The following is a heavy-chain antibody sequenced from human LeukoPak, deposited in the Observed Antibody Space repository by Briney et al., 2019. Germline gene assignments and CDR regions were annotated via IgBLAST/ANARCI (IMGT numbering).Heavy chain of an antibody. CDR2: ISSSSSSI. J-gene: IGHJ3*02. CDR3: ARGHCSTTTCYTKDDAFDI. CDR1: GFTFSSYN. V-gene: IGHV3-21*01. Sequence: GGSLRLSCAASGFTFSSYNTKWVRQAPGKGLEWVSSISSSSSSIYYADSVKGRFTISRDNAKNSLYLQMNSLRAEGTAVYYCARGHCSTTTCYTKDDAFDIWGQGTMVTVSS. D-gene: IGHD2-2*02.